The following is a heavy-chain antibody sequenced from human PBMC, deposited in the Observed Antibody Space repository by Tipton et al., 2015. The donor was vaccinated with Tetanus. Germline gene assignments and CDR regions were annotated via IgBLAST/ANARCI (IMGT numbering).Heavy chain of an antibody. CDR3: ARANSEFPKKGPFDA. CDR1: GGSVRSGDYS. V-gene: IGHV4-61*08. CDR2: VPYRGRT. D-gene: IGHD2/OR15-2a*01. Sequence: TLSLTCTVSGGSVRSGDYSWNWIRQPPGKGLEWLAYVPYRGRTNSNYSLKSRITISQETSKDQFSLRLKSVTPADTAAYYCARANSEFPKKGPFDAWGQGSLVIVSS. J-gene: IGHJ4*02.